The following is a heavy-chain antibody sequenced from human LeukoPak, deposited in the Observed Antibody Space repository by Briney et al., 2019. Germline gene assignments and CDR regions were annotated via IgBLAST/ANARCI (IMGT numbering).Heavy chain of an antibody. V-gene: IGHV1-46*01. J-gene: IGHJ2*01. CDR3: VKYPLPNSSGPAYWYLDL. CDR2: INPSGGST. CDR1: GYTFTSYY. D-gene: IGHD6-19*01. Sequence: ASVKVSCKASGYTFTSYYMHWVRQAPGQGLEWMGIINPSGGSTSYAQKFQGRVTMTRDTSTSTVYMELSSLRPEDTAMYYCVKYPLPNSSGPAYWYLDLWGRGTLVTVSS.